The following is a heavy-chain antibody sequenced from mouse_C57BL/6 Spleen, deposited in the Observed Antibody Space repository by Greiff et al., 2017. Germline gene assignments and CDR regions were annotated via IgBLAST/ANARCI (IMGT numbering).Heavy chain of an antibody. CDR2: IDPSDSYT. V-gene: IGHV1-50*01. D-gene: IGHD1-1*01. CDR3: VRGSGYFDV. J-gene: IGHJ1*03. CDR1: GYTFTSYW. Sequence: VQLQQPGAELVKPGASVKLSCKASGYTFTSYWMQWVNQRPGQGLEWIGEIDPSDSYTNYNQKFKGKATLTVDTASSTAYMQLSSLTSEDSAVYYCVRGSGYFDVWGTGTTVTVSS.